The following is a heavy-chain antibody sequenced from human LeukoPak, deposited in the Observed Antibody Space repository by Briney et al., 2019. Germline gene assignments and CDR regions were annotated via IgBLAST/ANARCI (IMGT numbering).Heavy chain of an antibody. Sequence: GGSLRLSCAASGFSVSGDNMSWVRQAPGKGLEWVSVTYTDGNTYYADCVKGRFTASRDSSKNMLYLQMNSLRAEDTAVYYCARAVRSCSATRCISINSFDYWGQGTLVAVSS. D-gene: IGHD2-15*01. CDR2: TYTDGNT. V-gene: IGHV3-53*01. CDR3: ARAVRSCSATRCISINSFDY. J-gene: IGHJ4*02. CDR1: GFSVSGDN.